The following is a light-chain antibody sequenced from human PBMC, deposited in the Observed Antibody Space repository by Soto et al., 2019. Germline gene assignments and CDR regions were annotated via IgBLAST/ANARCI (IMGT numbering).Light chain of an antibody. CDR3: QQYQGYSGT. CDR1: HSIDTW. V-gene: IGKV1-5*01. Sequence: DIQMTQSPSTLSGSVGDTVTITCRASHSIDTWLAWHQQKSGRAPRLLISDASSLQTGVPSRFSGSGSGTEFTLTISSLQPDDFATYYCQQYQGYSGTFGQGTKVDIK. J-gene: IGKJ1*01. CDR2: DAS.